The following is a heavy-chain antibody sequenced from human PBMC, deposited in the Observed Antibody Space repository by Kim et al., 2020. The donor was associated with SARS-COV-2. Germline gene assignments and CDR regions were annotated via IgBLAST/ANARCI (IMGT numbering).Heavy chain of an antibody. CDR2: IRSKANSYAT. J-gene: IGHJ3*01. D-gene: IGHD1-1*01. CDR1: GFTFSGSA. V-gene: IGHV3-73*01. Sequence: GGSLRLSCAASGFTFSGSAMHWVRQASGKGLEWVGRIRSKANSYATAYAASVKGRFTISRDDSRSTAYLQMNSLKTEDTAVYYCTSVPGTTLAFWDAFDFWGQGTMVTVSS. CDR3: TSVPGTTLAFWDAFDF.